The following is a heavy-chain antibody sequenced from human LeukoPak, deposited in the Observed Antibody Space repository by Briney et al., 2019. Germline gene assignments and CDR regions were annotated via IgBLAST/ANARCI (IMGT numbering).Heavy chain of an antibody. CDR3: AKDSGKYYYGSGPVDY. J-gene: IGHJ4*02. CDR2: ISYDGSNK. CDR1: GFTFSSYG. V-gene: IGHV3-30*18. Sequence: GGSLRLSCAASGFTFSSYGMHWVRQAPGKGLEWVAVISYDGSNKYYADSVKGRFTISRDNSKNTLYLQMNSLRAEDTAVYYCAKDSGKYYYGSGPVDYWGQGTLVTVSS. D-gene: IGHD3-10*01.